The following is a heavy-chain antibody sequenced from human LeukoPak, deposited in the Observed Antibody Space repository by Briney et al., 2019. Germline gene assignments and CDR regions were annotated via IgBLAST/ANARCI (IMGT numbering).Heavy chain of an antibody. J-gene: IGHJ4*02. V-gene: IGHV4-34*01. D-gene: IGHD6-6*01. CDR2: INHSGST. CDR1: GGSFSGYY. Sequence: SETLSLTCAVYGGSFSGYYWSWIRQPPGKGLEWIGEINHSGSTNYNPSLKSQVTISVDTSKNQFSLKLSSVTAADTAVYYCARDVYSSSRGIDYWGQGTLVTVSS. CDR3: ARDVYSSSRGIDY.